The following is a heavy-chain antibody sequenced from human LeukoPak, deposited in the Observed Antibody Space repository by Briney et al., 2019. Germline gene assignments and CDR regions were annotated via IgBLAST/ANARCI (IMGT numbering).Heavy chain of an antibody. CDR3: ARGLATIYGMDV. D-gene: IGHD5-12*01. J-gene: IGHJ6*02. CDR1: GFTFSNYA. V-gene: IGHV3-23*01. CDR2: ISGSGGST. Sequence: GGSLRLSCAAAGFTFSNYAMTWVRQAPGRGLEWVSSISGSGGSTYYADSVKGRFTISRDNSKNTLYLQMYSLRAEDTAVYYCARGLATIYGMDVWGQGTTVTVSS.